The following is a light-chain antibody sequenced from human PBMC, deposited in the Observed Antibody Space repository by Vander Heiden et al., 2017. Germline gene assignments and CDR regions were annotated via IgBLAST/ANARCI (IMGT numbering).Light chain of an antibody. CDR3: QQYGSSLYT. CDR2: GAS. Sequence: EIVLTQSPGTLSLSPGERATLSCRASQSVSSSYLAWYQQKPCQAPRLPIYGASSRATGIPDRFSGSGSGTDFTLTISRLEPEDFAVYYCQQYGSSLYTFGQGTRLEMK. CDR1: QSVSSSY. V-gene: IGKV3-20*01. J-gene: IGKJ2*01.